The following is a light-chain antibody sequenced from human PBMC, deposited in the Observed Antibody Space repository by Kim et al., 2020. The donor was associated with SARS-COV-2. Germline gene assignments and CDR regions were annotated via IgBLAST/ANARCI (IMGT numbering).Light chain of an antibody. CDR2: GIS. CDR3: QQYGSSPLT. CDR1: QSVSRY. V-gene: IGKV3-20*01. J-gene: IGKJ4*02. Sequence: EIVLTQSPGTLSLSPGERATLSCRPSQSVSRYLAWYQQKPGQAPRLLIDGISSRATGIPDRFTGSGSVTDFTLTISRLETEDFAVYYWQQYGSSPLTFGGGTKVDTK.